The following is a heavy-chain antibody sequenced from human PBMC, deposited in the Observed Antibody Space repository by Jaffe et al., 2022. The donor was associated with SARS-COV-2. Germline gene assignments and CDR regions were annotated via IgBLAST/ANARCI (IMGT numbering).Heavy chain of an antibody. CDR3: ARGVYTYGHYYFDY. CDR2: IYHSGST. V-gene: IGHV4-4*02. CDR1: GGSISSSHW. J-gene: IGHJ4*02. D-gene: IGHD5-18*01. Sequence: QVQLQESGPGLVKPSGTLSLTCAVSGGSISSSHWWNWVRQPPGKGLEWIGEIYHSGSTNYNPSLKSRVTISADKSKNHFSLKLSSVTAADTAVYYCARGVYTYGHYYFDYWGRGTLVTVSS.